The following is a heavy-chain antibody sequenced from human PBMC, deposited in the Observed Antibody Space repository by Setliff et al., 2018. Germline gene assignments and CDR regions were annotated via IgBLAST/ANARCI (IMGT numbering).Heavy chain of an antibody. J-gene: IGHJ3*01. Sequence: ASVKVSCKASGYILNSYGVSWVRQAPGQGLEWMGWISSYNNDVTNYLQRFQGRVTMTTDTSTSAAYMELRSLRSDDTAVYYSAISSLSICSGGTCPNAFDVWGQGTMVTVSS. V-gene: IGHV1-18*01. CDR2: ISSYNNDVT. CDR3: AISSLSICSGGTCPNAFDV. D-gene: IGHD2-15*01. CDR1: GYILNSYG.